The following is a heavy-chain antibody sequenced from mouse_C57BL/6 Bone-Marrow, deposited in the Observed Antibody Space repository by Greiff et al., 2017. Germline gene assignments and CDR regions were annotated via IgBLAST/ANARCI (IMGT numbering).Heavy chain of an antibody. J-gene: IGHJ2*01. CDR2: INPNNGGT. V-gene: IGHV1-22*01. Sequence: VHVKQSGPELVKPGASVKMSCKASGYTFTDYNMHWVKQSHGKSLEWIGYINPNNGGTSYNQKFQGKATLTVNKSSSTAYMELRSLTSEASAVYYCARMILGFFDYWGQGTTLTVSS. CDR1: GYTFTDYN. CDR3: ARMILGFFDY. D-gene: IGHD1-1*01.